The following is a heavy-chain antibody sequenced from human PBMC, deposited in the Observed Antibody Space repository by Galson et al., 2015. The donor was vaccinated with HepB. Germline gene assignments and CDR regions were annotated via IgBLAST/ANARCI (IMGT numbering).Heavy chain of an antibody. V-gene: IGHV3-64D*06. D-gene: IGHD3-16*02. CDR2: ISATGGDT. Sequence: SLRLSCAASGFTFSSCAMHWVRQAPGKGLEYVSAISATGGDTFYADSGKGRFTISRDNSKNTLYLQMSSLRAEDTALYYCVKTERYNEKHYYASSGQGTLVPVSS. CDR1: GFTFSSCA. CDR3: VKTERYNEKHYYAS. J-gene: IGHJ4*01.